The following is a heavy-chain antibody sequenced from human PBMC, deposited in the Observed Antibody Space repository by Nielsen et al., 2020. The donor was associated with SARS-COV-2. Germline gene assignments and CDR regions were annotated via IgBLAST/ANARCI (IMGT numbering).Heavy chain of an antibody. CDR2: IIPIFGTA. CDR3: AREGRGLSYGDYVRVVGWFDP. Sequence: SVKVSCKASGGTFSSYAISWVRQAPGQGLEWMGGIIPIFGTANYAQKFQGRVTITADESTSTAYMELSSLRSEDTAVYYCAREGRGLSYGDYVRVVGWFDPWGQGTLVTVSS. D-gene: IGHD4-17*01. CDR1: GGTFSSYA. V-gene: IGHV1-69*13. J-gene: IGHJ5*02.